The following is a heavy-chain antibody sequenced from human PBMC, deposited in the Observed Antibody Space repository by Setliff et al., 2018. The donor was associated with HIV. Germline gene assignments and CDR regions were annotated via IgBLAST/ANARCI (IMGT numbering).Heavy chain of an antibody. CDR3: ARDRRWFDP. J-gene: IGHJ5*02. Sequence: PSETLSLTCAVYGGSFSGCYWSWIRQPPGKGLEWIGEINHSGSTNYNPSLESRVTISVDTSKNQFSLKVSSVTAADTAVYYCARDRRWFDPWGQGALVTVSS. V-gene: IGHV4-34*01. CDR1: GGSFSGCY. CDR2: INHSGST.